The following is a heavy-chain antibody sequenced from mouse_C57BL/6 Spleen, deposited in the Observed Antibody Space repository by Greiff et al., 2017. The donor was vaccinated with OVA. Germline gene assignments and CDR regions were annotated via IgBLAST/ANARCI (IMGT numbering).Heavy chain of an antibody. CDR1: GFSLTSYG. Sequence: QVQLKESGPGLVAPSQSLSITCTASGFSLTSYGVHWVRQPPGKGLEWLVVIWSEGGTTYNSALKSRLSISKDNNKSQVFLKMDSPLTDDTAMYXCARLGRMAYWGQGTLVTVSA. J-gene: IGHJ3*01. D-gene: IGHD4-1*01. V-gene: IGHV2-6*03. CDR2: IWSEGGT. CDR3: ARLGRMAY.